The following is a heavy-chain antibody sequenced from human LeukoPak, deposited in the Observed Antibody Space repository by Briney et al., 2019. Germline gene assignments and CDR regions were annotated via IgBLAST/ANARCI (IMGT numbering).Heavy chain of an antibody. V-gene: IGHV4-31*03. CDR3: VRDIAAAGGFDY. CDR2: IYYSGST. D-gene: IGHD6-13*01. J-gene: IGHJ4*02. Sequence: SQTLSLTCTVSGGSISSGGYYWSWLRQHPGKGLEWIGYIYYSGSTYYNPSLKSRVTISVDTSKNQFSLKLSSVTAADTAVYYCVRDIAAAGGFDYWGQGTLVTVSS. CDR1: GGSISSGGYY.